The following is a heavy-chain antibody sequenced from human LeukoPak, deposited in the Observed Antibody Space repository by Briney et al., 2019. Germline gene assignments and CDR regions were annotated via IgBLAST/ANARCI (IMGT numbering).Heavy chain of an antibody. CDR3: SRHAKTYYGSGSYSTNFDY. CDR2: IYYSGST. Sequence: TSETLSLTCTVSGGSISSYYWSWIRQPPGKGLEWIGYIYYSGSTNYNPSLKSRVTISVDTSKNQFSLKLSSVTAADTAVYYCSRHAKTYYGSGSYSTNFDYWGRGTLVTVSS. D-gene: IGHD3-10*01. CDR1: GGSISSYY. J-gene: IGHJ4*02. V-gene: IGHV4-59*08.